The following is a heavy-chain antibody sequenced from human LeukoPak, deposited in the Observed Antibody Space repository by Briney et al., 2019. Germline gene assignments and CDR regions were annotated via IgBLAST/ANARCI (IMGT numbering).Heavy chain of an antibody. CDR2: ISNNGGYT. CDR3: AKQLGYCSDGSCYFPY. V-gene: IGHV3-23*01. CDR1: GFTFSSSA. D-gene: IGHD2-15*01. Sequence: GTSLRLSCVTSGFTFSSSAMSWVRQAPGKGLEWVSAISNNGGYTYYADSVQGRFTISRDNSKSTLCLQMNSLRAEDTAVYYCAKQLGYCSDGSCYFPYWGQGTLVTVSS. J-gene: IGHJ4*02.